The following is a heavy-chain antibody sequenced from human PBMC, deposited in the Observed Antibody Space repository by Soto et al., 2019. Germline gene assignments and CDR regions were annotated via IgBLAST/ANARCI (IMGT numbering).Heavy chain of an antibody. CDR1: GYAFSSYY. CDR3: ARDVGGVQFYYYGMDV. CDR2: IDPRGGTT. J-gene: IGHJ6*02. V-gene: IGHV1-46*01. D-gene: IGHD3-3*01. Sequence: QVQLVQSGAEVKKPGASVKVSCKASGYAFSSYYMHWVRQAPGPGLEWMGIIDPRGGTTTYAQKFQSRVTKTCDMSTTTAHMELSSLRSEDTAVYYCARDVGGVQFYYYGMDVWGQGTTVTVSS.